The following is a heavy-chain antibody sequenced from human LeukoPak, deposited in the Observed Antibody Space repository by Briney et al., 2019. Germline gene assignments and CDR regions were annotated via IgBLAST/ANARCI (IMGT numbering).Heavy chain of an antibody. Sequence: SVKVSCKASGYTFTSYDINWVRQATGQGLEWMGRIIPILGIANYAQKFQGRVTITADKSTSTAYMELSSLRSEDTAVYYCARSLGVLDYWGQGTLVTVSS. J-gene: IGHJ4*02. V-gene: IGHV1-69*04. CDR1: GYTFTSYD. CDR3: ARSLGVLDY. D-gene: IGHD7-27*01. CDR2: IIPILGIA.